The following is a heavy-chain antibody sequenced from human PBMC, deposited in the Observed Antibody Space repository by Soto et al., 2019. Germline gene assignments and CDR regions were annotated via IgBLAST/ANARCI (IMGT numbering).Heavy chain of an antibody. CDR1: GFTFSSYG. V-gene: IGHV3-30*18. D-gene: IGHD7-27*01. CDR3: AKEETGDRVYYYYGMDV. J-gene: IGHJ6*02. CDR2: ISYDGSNK. Sequence: PGGSLRLSCAASGFTFSSYGMHWVRQAPGKGLEWVAVISYDGSNKYYADSVKGRFTISRDNSKNTLYLQMNSLRAEDTAVYYCAKEETGDRVYYYYGMDVWGQGTTVTVSS.